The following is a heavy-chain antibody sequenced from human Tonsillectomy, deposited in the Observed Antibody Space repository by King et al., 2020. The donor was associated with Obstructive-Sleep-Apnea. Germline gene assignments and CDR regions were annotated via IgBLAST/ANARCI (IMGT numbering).Heavy chain of an antibody. CDR2: IGTSGGTT. D-gene: IGHD3-16*01. CDR1: GFTFTNYI. V-gene: IGHV3-23*04. CDR3: ANYKAGGYYGMDV. Sequence: VQLVESGGGLVQPGGCLRLSCAASGFTFTNYIMSWVRQAPGKGLEWVSVIGTSGGTTYYADSVKGRLTISRDNSKNTLYLQMNSLIAEDTAVYYCANYKAGGYYGMDVWGQGTTVTVSS. J-gene: IGHJ6*02.